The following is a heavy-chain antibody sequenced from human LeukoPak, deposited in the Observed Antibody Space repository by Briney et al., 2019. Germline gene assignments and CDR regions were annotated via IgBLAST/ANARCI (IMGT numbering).Heavy chain of an antibody. CDR1: GGTCRNYA. CDR2: IIPLCGSS. D-gene: IGHD2-21*01. V-gene: IGHV1-69*05. J-gene: IGHJ6*03. Sequence: ASVKVSFKASGGTCRNYAINWVGQAPGQGRDWVGVIIPLCGSSIYAEKFQGRVTHPMDDSPTTAYTVVNRLGSDETAVYYCARGDVGDCYDKEGYYYSMDVWGRGTTVSVS. CDR3: ARGDVGDCYDKEGYYYSMDV.